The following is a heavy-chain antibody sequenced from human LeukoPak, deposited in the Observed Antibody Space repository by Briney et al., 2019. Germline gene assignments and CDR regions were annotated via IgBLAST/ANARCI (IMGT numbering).Heavy chain of an antibody. CDR3: ARLSYGRVVDAFDM. CDR2: ISSSSSYI. Sequence: PGGSLRLSCAASGFTFSTYNMNWVRQAPGKGLEWVSCISSSSSYIYYADSVKGRFAISRDNAKNSLYLQMNSLRAEDTAVYYCARLSYGRVVDAFDMWGQGTMVTVSS. V-gene: IGHV3-21*01. D-gene: IGHD3-10*01. CDR1: GFTFSTYN. J-gene: IGHJ3*02.